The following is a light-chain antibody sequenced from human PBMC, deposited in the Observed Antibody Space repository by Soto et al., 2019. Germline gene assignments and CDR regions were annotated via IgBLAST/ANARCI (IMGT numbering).Light chain of an antibody. J-gene: IGKJ1*01. CDR2: KAS. Sequence: DIQVTQSPATLSASVGDRVAITCRASQSISSWLAWYQQKPGKAPKLLIYKASSSASGVPSRFSGSGSGTEFTLTISSLEPDDSATYYCQQYNTYPGTFGQGTKVDIK. CDR1: QSISSW. CDR3: QQYNTYPGT. V-gene: IGKV1-5*03.